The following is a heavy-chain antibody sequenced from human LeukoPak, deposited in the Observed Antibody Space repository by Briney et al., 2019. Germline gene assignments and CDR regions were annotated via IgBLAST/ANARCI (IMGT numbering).Heavy chain of an antibody. J-gene: IGHJ4*02. Sequence: GGSLRLSCAASGFTFSSYDMHWVRQATGKGLEWVSAIGTAGDTYYPGSVKGRFTISRENAKNSLYLQMNSLRAGDTAVYYCATYRQVLLPFESWGQGTLVTLSS. CDR2: IGTAGDT. CDR1: GFTFSSYD. CDR3: ATYRQVLLPFES. D-gene: IGHD2-8*02. V-gene: IGHV3-13*01.